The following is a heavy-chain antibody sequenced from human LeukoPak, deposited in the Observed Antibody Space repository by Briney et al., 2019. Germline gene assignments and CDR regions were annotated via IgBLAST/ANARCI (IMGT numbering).Heavy chain of an antibody. Sequence: PSQTLSLTCTVSGGSISSGGYYWSWIRQPPGKGLEWIGYIYHSGSTYYNPSLKSRVTISVDTSKNQFSLKLSSVTAADTAVYYCARDLTHDRGYSIRTYFDYWGQGTLVTVSS. CDR2: IYHSGST. J-gene: IGHJ4*02. CDR3: ARDLTHDRGYSIRTYFDY. D-gene: IGHD5-12*01. V-gene: IGHV4-30-2*01. CDR1: GGSISSGGYY.